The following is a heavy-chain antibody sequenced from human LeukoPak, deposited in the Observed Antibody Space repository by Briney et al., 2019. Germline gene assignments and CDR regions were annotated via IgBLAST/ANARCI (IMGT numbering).Heavy chain of an antibody. J-gene: IGHJ4*02. D-gene: IGHD2-15*01. CDR2: ISSSSSYT. CDR1: GFTFSDYY. Sequence: PGGSLRLSCAASGFTFSDYYMSWIRQAPGKGLEWVSYISSSSSYTNYADSVKGRFTISRDNARNSLYLQMNSLRAEDTAVYYCARWYCSGGSCYPRFDYWGQGTLVTVSS. V-gene: IGHV3-11*06. CDR3: ARWYCSGGSCYPRFDY.